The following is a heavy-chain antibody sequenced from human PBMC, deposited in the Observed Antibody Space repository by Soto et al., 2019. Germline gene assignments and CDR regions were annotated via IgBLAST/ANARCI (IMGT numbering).Heavy chain of an antibody. J-gene: IGHJ5*02. V-gene: IGHV1-2*02. CDR3: ARSRPVLLWFGDPGGWFDP. D-gene: IGHD3-10*01. Sequence: ASVKVSCKASGYTFTGYYMHWVRQAPGQGLEWMGWINPNSGGTNYAQKFQGRVTMTRDTSISTAYMELSRLRSDDTAVYYCARSRPVLLWFGDPGGWFDPWGQGTLVTVSS. CDR1: GYTFTGYY. CDR2: INPNSGGT.